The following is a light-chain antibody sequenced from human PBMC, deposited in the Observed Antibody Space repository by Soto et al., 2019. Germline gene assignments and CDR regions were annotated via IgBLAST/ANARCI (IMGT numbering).Light chain of an antibody. J-gene: IGKJ2*01. Sequence: DIVMTQSPDSLAVSLGERATINCKSSQSLLYSSNNQNYLAWYQQKSGQPPKLLLYWASTRESGVPDRFSGSGSGTDFTLTISSLQAEDVAVYYCQQYYSTPYTFGQGTKLEIK. CDR3: QQYYSTPYT. CDR1: QSLLYSSNNQNY. CDR2: WAS. V-gene: IGKV4-1*01.